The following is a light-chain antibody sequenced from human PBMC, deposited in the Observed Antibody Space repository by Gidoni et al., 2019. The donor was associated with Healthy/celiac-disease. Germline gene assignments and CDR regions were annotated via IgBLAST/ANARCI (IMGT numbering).Light chain of an antibody. J-gene: IGKJ3*01. Sequence: IRMTQSPSSFSASTGDRVTITARASQVISSYVAWYQQKPGKAPKLLIYAASTLQSGVPSRFSGSGAGTDFTLTISCLQAEDLATYYCQQYYSYPPAFGPGTKVDIK. CDR2: AAS. CDR1: QVISSY. CDR3: QQYYSYPPA. V-gene: IGKV1-8*01.